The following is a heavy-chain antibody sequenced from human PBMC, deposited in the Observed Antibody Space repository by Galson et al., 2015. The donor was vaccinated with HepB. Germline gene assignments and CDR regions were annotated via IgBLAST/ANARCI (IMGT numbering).Heavy chain of an antibody. J-gene: IGHJ5*01. CDR3: TTAEYYYDSSGYSGIGS. CDR2: IKSKTDGGTT. D-gene: IGHD3-22*01. Sequence: SLRLSCAASGFTFSNAWMSWVRQAPGKGLEWVGRIKSKTDGGTTDYAAPVKGRFTISRDDSKNTLYLQMNSLKTEDTAVYYCTTAEYYYDSSGYSGIGSWGQGTLVTVSS. V-gene: IGHV3-15*01. CDR1: GFTFSNAW.